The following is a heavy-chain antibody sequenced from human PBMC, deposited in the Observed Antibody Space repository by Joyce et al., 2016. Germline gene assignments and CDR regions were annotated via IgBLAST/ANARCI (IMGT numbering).Heavy chain of an antibody. D-gene: IGHD1-14*01. Sequence: EVQLVESGGGLVKPGGSLRLSCAASGFTFNRHNMNWVSQAPGKGLDWVSFISDNTNYINYADSVKGRFTISRVNAQNSLFLQMNSLRAEDTAVYYCVRGSNPSYFYYMDVWGKGTTVIVSS. J-gene: IGHJ6*03. CDR3: VRGSNPSYFYYMDV. CDR2: ISDNTNYI. V-gene: IGHV3-21*01. CDR1: GFTFNRHN.